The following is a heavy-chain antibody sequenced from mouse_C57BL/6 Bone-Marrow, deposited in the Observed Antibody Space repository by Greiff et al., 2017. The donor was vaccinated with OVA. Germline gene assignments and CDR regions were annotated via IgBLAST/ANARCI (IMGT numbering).Heavy chain of an antibody. CDR1: GFNINDYY. Sequence: VQLKESGAELVKPGASVKLSCTASGFNINDYYMPWVQQRPEQGLEWIGRIDPEGGDTKYAPKVQGKATITADTSSNTAYLQLSSLTSEDSAGYYCAVSAWFAYWGQGTLVTVSA. CDR2: IDPEGGDT. V-gene: IGHV14-2*01. J-gene: IGHJ3*01. CDR3: AVSAWFAY.